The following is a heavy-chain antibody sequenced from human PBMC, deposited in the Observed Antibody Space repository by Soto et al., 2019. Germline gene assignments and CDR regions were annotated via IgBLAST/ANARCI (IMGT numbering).Heavy chain of an antibody. Sequence: SETLSLTCAVSGGSISSSNWWSWVRQPPGKGLEWIGEIYHSGSTNYNPSLKSRVTISVDKSKNQFSLKLSSVTAADTAVYYCARVGYSSGFDAFDIWGQGTMVTVSS. CDR2: IYHSGST. V-gene: IGHV4-4*02. J-gene: IGHJ3*02. CDR3: ARVGYSSGFDAFDI. CDR1: GGSISSSNW. D-gene: IGHD6-19*01.